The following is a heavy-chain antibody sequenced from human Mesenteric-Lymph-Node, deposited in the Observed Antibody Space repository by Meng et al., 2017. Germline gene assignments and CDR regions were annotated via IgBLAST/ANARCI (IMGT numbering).Heavy chain of an antibody. CDR3: ARNVPGTSAYYD. D-gene: IGHD3-22*01. Sequence: QVQLQESGQGLVTPPDTLALTCAVSGYSISSTNWWGWIRQPPGKGLEWIGYIYYSGSTSYNPSLKSRVTMSVDTSKNQFSLNLNSVTAVDTAVYYCARNVPGTSAYYDWGQGTLVTVSS. V-gene: IGHV4-28*01. CDR2: IYYSGST. J-gene: IGHJ4*02. CDR1: GYSISSTNW.